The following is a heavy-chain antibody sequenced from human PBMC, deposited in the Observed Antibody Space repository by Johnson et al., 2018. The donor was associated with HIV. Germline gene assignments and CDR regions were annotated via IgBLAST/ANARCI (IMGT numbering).Heavy chain of an antibody. D-gene: IGHD6-13*01. CDR1: GFTVSSNY. CDR2: IYSGGST. CDR3: ARDGGIAATDAFDI. V-gene: IGHV3-66*01. J-gene: IGHJ3*02. Sequence: VQLVESGGGLVQPGGSLRLSCAASGFTVSSNYMSWVRQAPGKGLEWVSVIYSGGSTYYADSVQGRFTIPRDNSKNTLYLQMNSLRAEDPAVYYCARDGGIAATDAFDIWGQGTMVTVSS.